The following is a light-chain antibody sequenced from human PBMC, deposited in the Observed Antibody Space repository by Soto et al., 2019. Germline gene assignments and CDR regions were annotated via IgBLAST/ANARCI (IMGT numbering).Light chain of an antibody. J-gene: IGLJ1*01. CDR1: SSDVGGYNY. CDR2: EVS. Sequence: QSVLTQPASVSGSPGQSITISCTGTSSDVGGYNYVSWYQQHPGKAPKLMIYEVSNRPSGVSNRFSGSKSGNTASLTISGRQAEDEADYYCSSYTSSSTLAFGTGTKVTVL. V-gene: IGLV2-14*01. CDR3: SSYTSSSTLA.